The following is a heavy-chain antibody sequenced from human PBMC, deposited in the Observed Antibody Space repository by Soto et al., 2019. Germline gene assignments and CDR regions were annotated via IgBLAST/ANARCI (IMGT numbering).Heavy chain of an antibody. CDR1: GFTFSRYS. V-gene: IGHV3-64D*06. CDR3: VKLAEYGVDEG. Sequence: PGGSLRLSCSASGFTFSRYSMHWIRQAPGKGLEYVSVISDDGRSTYYADSVKGRYTISRDNSNNAVFLQMSSLRPDDTAVYYCVKLAEYGVDEGWGLGILVNVSS. J-gene: IGHJ4*02. D-gene: IGHD4-17*01. CDR2: ISDDGRST.